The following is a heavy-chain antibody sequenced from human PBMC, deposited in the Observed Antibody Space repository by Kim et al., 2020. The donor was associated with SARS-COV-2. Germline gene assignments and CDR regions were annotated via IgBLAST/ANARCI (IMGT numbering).Heavy chain of an antibody. CDR2: IYYSGST. V-gene: IGHV4-61*01. CDR1: GGSVSSGSYY. D-gene: IGHD3-10*01. Sequence: SETLSLTCTVSGGSVSSGSYYWSWIRQPPGKGLEWIGYIYYSGSTNYNPSLKSRVTISVDTSKNQFSLKLSSVTAADTAVYYCVREDYGSGSLYGMDVWGQGTTVTVSS. J-gene: IGHJ6*02. CDR3: VREDYGSGSLYGMDV.